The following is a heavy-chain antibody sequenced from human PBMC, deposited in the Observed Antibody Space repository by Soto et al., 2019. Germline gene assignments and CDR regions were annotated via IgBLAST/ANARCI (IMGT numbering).Heavy chain of an antibody. D-gene: IGHD5-18*01. J-gene: IGHJ4*02. Sequence: QVQLVESGGGLVKPGGSRRLSCAASGFTFSDYYMSWIRQAPGKGLEGVSYISSSSSYTNYADSVKGRFTISRDNAKNSLYLQMHSLRAEDTAVYYCAAGAPVDTAMVTFDYWGQGTLVTVSS. CDR2: ISSSSSYT. CDR1: GFTFSDYY. V-gene: IGHV3-11*06. CDR3: AAGAPVDTAMVTFDY.